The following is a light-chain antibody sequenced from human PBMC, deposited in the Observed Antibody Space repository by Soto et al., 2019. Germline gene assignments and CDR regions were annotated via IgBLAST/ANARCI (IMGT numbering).Light chain of an antibody. J-gene: IGLJ1*01. V-gene: IGLV2-8*01. CDR2: EVS. Sequence: QSVLTQPPSASGSPGQSVTISCTGSSSDVGGYNYVSWYQQHPGKAPKLMIYEVSKRSSGVPDRFSGSKSGNTASLTVSGLQAEDEADYYCSSYAGSNNFVFGSGTKVTV. CDR3: SSYAGSNNFV. CDR1: SSDVGGYNY.